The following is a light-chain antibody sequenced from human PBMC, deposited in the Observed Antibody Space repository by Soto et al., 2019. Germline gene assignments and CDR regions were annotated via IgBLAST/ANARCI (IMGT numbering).Light chain of an antibody. V-gene: IGLV2-11*01. CDR1: SSPVGGYHY. CDR3: CSYAGRSTYV. J-gene: IGLJ1*01. CDR2: AGS. Sequence: QSALTQPRSVSGSPGQSVTISCTGTSSPVGGYHYVSWYQQFPGKAPQLMIYAGSQRPSGVSDRFSASESANTASLTISGLQAEDEADYYCCSYAGRSTYVFGTGTKGTVL.